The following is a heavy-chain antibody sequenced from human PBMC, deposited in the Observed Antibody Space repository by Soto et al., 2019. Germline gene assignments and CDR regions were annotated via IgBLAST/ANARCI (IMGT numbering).Heavy chain of an antibody. D-gene: IGHD3-22*01. J-gene: IGHJ6*02. CDR2: IYSSGST. Sequence: SETLSLTCTVSGGSVSSGSNYWSWIRQPPGKGLEWIGYIYSSGSTNYNPSLKSRVTISVDTTKNQFSLKLSSLTAADTAVYYCARETMIVVVPVSYYGMDVWGQGTTVTV. CDR1: GGSVSSGSNY. V-gene: IGHV4-61*01. CDR3: ARETMIVVVPVSYYGMDV.